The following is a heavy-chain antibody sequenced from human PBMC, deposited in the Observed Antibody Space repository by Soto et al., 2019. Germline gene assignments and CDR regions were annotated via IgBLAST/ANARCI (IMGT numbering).Heavy chain of an antibody. V-gene: IGHV1-18*04. CDR1: GYTFTNFG. CDR3: ARARMFSGAHHDY. D-gene: IGHD1-26*01. CDR2: ITPYNGNA. J-gene: IGHJ4*02. Sequence: QVHLVQSGAVVENPGASVKVSCKASGYTFTNFGINWVRQAPGQGLEWMGWITPYNGNANYPQKHQDRLTITTDTSTNTAYLELRSLRCDDTAVYFCARARMFSGAHHDYWGQGTRVTVSS.